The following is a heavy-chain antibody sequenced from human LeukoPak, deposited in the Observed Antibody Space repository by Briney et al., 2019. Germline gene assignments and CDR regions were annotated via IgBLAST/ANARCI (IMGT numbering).Heavy chain of an antibody. CDR2: IYSGGST. J-gene: IGHJ4*02. V-gene: IGHV3-53*01. D-gene: IGHD1-7*01. CDR1: VFTVSSNY. CDR3: ARDLTGTTRDY. Sequence: GGSLRLSCAASVFTVSSNYMSWVRQAPGKGLEWVSVIYSGGSTYYADSVKGRFTISRDNSKNTLYLQMNSLRAEDTAVYYCARDLTGTTRDYWGQGTLVTVSS.